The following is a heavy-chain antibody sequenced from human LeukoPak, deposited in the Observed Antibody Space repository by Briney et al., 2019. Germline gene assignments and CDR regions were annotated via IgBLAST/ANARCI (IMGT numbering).Heavy chain of an antibody. V-gene: IGHV1-3*01. J-gene: IGHJ4*02. CDR3: VRGDVAAAGMGY. D-gene: IGHD6-13*01. CDR1: GYTFTSYA. CDR2: INAGNGNT. Sequence: ASVKVSCKASGYTFTSYAMHWVRQAPGQRLEWMGWINAGNGNTKYSQKFQGRVTITRDTSASTAYMELSSLRSEDTAVYYCVRGDVAAAGMGYWGQGTLVTVSS.